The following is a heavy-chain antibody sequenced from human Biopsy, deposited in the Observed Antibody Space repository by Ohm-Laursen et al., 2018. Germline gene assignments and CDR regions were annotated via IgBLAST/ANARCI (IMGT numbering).Heavy chain of an antibody. Sequence: SETLSLTCTVSGGSISRYYWTCIRQPPGKGLEWIGDVYYSGSTNRTPSLKSRVTILEDTSKNQFSLKLNSVTAADTAVYYCGRREVVITRDAFGSWGPGTMVTV. V-gene: IGHV4-59*08. CDR2: VYYSGST. CDR1: GGSISRYY. J-gene: IGHJ3*02. CDR3: GRREVVITRDAFGS. D-gene: IGHD3-22*01.